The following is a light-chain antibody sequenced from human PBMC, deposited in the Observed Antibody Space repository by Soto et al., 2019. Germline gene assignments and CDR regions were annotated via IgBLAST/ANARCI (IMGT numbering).Light chain of an antibody. CDR2: SNN. V-gene: IGLV1-44*01. J-gene: IGLJ2*01. CDR3: TSRDDSVHGPL. CDR1: SSNIGSNS. Sequence: QSVLTQPPSASGTPGQRVTISCSGSSSNIGSNSANWYQQLPGTAPKLLIYSNNQRRSGVPDRFSGSKSGTSATLAISGLQSEDEADYYCTSRDDSVHGPLFGGGTKLTVL.